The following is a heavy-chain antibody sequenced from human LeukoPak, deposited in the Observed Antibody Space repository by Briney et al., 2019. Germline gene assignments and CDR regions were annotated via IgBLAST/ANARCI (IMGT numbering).Heavy chain of an antibody. CDR2: MIPIFGTA. CDR1: GCTFSSYA. Sequence: SVKVSRKPSGCTFSSYAISWVRQAPGQGLEWVGGMIPIFGTANYAQKFQGRATLTTDESTSTAYMELSSLRSEDTAVYYCASSRYYYDSSGPNWFDPWGQGTLVTVSS. J-gene: IGHJ5*02. V-gene: IGHV1-69*05. CDR3: ASSRYYYDSSGPNWFDP. D-gene: IGHD3-22*01.